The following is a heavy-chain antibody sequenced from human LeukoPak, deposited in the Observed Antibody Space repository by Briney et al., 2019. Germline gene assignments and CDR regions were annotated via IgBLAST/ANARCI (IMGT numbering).Heavy chain of an antibody. CDR1: GGSISSYY. V-gene: IGHV4-59*12. CDR2: IYYSGST. Sequence: PSETLSLTCTVSGGSISSYYWSWIRQPPGKGLEWIGYIYYSGSTNYNPSLKSRVTISVDTSKNQFSLKLSSVTAADTAVYYCARDSGGTVVTPPDYWGQGTLVTVSS. D-gene: IGHD4-23*01. J-gene: IGHJ4*02. CDR3: ARDSGGTVVTPPDY.